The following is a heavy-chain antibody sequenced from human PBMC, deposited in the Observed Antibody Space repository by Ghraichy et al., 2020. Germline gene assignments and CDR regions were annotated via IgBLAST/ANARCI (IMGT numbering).Heavy chain of an antibody. D-gene: IGHD2-21*01. CDR1: GFNFIIAW. V-gene: IGHV3-15*01. CDR3: AAIVGGTPSAPFIDY. J-gene: IGHJ4*02. CDR2: IKSKGGGETT. Sequence: GGSLRLSCAASGFNFIIAWMNWVRQAPGKGLEWVGRIKSKGGGETTDYVAPVKGRFTISRDDSKNTLYLQMNSLRTEDTAVYFCAAIVGGTPSAPFIDYWGQGALVTVSS.